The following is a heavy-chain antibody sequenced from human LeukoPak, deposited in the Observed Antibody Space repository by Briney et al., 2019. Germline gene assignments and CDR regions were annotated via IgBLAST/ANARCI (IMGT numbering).Heavy chain of an antibody. Sequence: PGGSLRLSCAASGFTFSRFWMNWVRQAPGRGLEWVANIKPDGSEKYYVDSVKGRFTISRDNAKNSVFLQMNSLRAEDTAAYYCSGRDSSRNPWAYWGQGTLVSVSS. CDR3: SGRDSSRNPWAY. CDR2: IKPDGSEK. J-gene: IGHJ4*02. D-gene: IGHD2-2*01. V-gene: IGHV3-7*01. CDR1: GFTFSRFW.